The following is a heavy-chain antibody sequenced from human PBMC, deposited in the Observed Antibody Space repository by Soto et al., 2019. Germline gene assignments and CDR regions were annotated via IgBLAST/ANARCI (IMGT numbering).Heavy chain of an antibody. CDR1: GASISSYY. D-gene: IGHD3-22*01. CDR3: ARHDSRASKNYFDF. V-gene: IGHV4-59*01. Sequence: PSETLSLTCIVSGASISSYYWSWLRQPPGKGLEWIGYIYDSGTTNYNPYLQSRVVMLLDTSKNQFSLKLISVTAADTAVYYCARHDSRASKNYFDFWGQGTLVTVSS. CDR2: IYDSGTT. J-gene: IGHJ4*02.